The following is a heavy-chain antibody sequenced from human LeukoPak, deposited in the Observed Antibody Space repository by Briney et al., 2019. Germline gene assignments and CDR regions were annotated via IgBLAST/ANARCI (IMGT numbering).Heavy chain of an antibody. CDR3: ARVSGYENFDY. Sequence: SETLSLTCTVSGGSISSYYWSWIRQPPGRGLEWIGYIYYSGGTNYNPSLKSRVTISVDTSKNQFSLKLSSVTAADTAVYYCARVSGYENFDYWGQGTLVTVSS. V-gene: IGHV4-59*01. CDR2: IYYSGGT. D-gene: IGHD5-12*01. CDR1: GGSISSYY. J-gene: IGHJ4*02.